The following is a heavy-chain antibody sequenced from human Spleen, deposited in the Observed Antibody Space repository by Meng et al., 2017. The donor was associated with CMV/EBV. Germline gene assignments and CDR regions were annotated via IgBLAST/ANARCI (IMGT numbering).Heavy chain of an antibody. D-gene: IGHD6-19*01. CDR1: GFTFSSYT. CDR3: ARRSTDSTGYSSGWYFDA. Sequence: GESLKISCAVSGFTFSSYTMSWVRQAPGKGLEWVSGINWTGGRTYYADSVKGRFTISRDTAKNSLYLQMNSLRAEDTAFYYCARRSTDSTGYSSGWYFDAWGQGTLVTVS. CDR2: INWTGGRT. V-gene: IGHV3-20*04. J-gene: IGHJ4*02.